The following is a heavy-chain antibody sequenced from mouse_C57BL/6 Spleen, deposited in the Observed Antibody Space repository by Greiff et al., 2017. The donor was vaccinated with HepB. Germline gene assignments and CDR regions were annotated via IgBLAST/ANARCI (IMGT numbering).Heavy chain of an antibody. CDR2: ISSGSSTI. Sequence: EVMLVESGGGLVKPGGSLKLSCAASGFTFSDYGMHWVRQAPEKGLEWVAYISSGSSTIYYADTVKGRFTIPRDNAKNTLFLQMTSLRSEDTAMYYCARLYGSGYFDVWGTGTTVTVSS. J-gene: IGHJ1*03. CDR1: GFTFSDYG. CDR3: ARLYGSGYFDV. D-gene: IGHD1-1*01. V-gene: IGHV5-17*01.